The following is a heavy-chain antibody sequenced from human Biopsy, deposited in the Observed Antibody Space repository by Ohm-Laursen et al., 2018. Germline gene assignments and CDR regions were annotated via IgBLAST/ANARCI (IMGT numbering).Heavy chain of an antibody. J-gene: IGHJ5*02. CDR3: ARTPRDSFWSGSYKRGLWFDP. CDR2: VYNGGIT. D-gene: IGHD3-3*01. CDR1: GGSIISYY. Sequence: SDTLSLTCSVSGGSIISYYWTWIRQPPGQGLEWIGHVYNGGITKYNPSLKSRVTISKDPSKNQFSLQVNSVTAADTAVYYCARTPRDSFWSGSYKRGLWFDPWGQGTLVIVSS. V-gene: IGHV4-59*07.